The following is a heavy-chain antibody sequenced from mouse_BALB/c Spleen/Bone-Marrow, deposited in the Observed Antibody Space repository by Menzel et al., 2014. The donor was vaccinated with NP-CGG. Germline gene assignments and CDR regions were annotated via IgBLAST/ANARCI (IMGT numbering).Heavy chain of an antibody. CDR3: ARWYRDPHFAMDY. V-gene: IGHV1-80*01. J-gene: IGHJ4*01. D-gene: IGHD2-14*01. Sequence: QVQLQQSGAELVRPGSSVKISCKASGYAFSSYWMNWVKQRPGQGLEWIGQIYPGDGDTNYNGNFKDKATLTVDRSSSTAFMQLSSLTSEDSAVYFRARWYRDPHFAMDYWGPGTSVTVSS. CDR2: IYPGDGDT. CDR1: GYAFSSYW.